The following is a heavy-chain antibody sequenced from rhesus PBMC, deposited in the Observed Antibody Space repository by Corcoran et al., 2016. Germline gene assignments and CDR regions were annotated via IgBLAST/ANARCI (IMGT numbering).Heavy chain of an antibody. Sequence: EVQLVQAGAEVKKPGASVKISGKASGYTFTELSIHWVRQAPGKGLEWMGRVDPEDGEADYAQKFQDRVTITADTSTDTAYMELSSLRSEDTAVYYCARDRGQLGYFDYWGQGVLVTVSS. D-gene: IGHD6-25*01. J-gene: IGHJ4*01. CDR2: VDPEDGEA. CDR3: ARDRGQLGYFDY. V-gene: IGHV1-111*02. CDR1: GYTFTELS.